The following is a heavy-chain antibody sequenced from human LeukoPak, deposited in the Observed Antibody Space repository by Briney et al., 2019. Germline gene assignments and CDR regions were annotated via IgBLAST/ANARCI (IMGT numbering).Heavy chain of an antibody. J-gene: IGHJ4*02. CDR1: GYTFTDYY. Sequence: RASVTVSFKASGYTFTDYYMHWVRQAPGQGLEWMGWINPNSGSTNYAQKFQGRVTMTRDTSISTAYMELSRLRSDDTAIYYCARLYSSGWYSFDYWGQGTLVTVSS. V-gene: IGHV1-2*02. D-gene: IGHD6-19*01. CDR2: INPNSGST. CDR3: ARLYSSGWYSFDY.